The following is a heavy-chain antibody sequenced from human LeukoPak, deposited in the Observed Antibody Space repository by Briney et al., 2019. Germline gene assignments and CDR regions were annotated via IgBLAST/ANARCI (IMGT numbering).Heavy chain of an antibody. V-gene: IGHV3-7*01. CDR1: GFTFSSYW. Sequence: GRSLRLSCAASGFTFSSYWMSWVRQAPGKGLEWVANIKQDGSEKHYVDSVKGQFTISRDNAKNSLSLQMNSLRAEDTAVYYCASTKRFCTSTTCHYYFDYWGRGTLVTVSS. CDR2: IKQDGSEK. D-gene: IGHD2-2*01. J-gene: IGHJ4*02. CDR3: ASTKRFCTSTTCHYYFDY.